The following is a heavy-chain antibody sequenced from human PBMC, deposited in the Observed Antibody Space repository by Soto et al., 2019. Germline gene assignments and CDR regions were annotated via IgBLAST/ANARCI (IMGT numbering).Heavy chain of an antibody. CDR2: INYSGNT. Sequence: QVQLQQWGAGLLKPSETLSLTCAVYGGSLSGYYWSWIRQPPGKALEWIGEINYSGNTNYNTSLRSRGTISVDTSKNQLFLNLSSGPAADAAMYYCARHHVRGRTIAGAAEFWGQGTLVTVSS. D-gene: IGHD1-26*01. V-gene: IGHV4-34*01. CDR1: GGSLSGYY. J-gene: IGHJ4*02. CDR3: ARHHVRGRTIAGAAEF.